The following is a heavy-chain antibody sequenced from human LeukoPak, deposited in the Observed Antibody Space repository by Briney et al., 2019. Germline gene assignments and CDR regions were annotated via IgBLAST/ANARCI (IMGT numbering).Heavy chain of an antibody. CDR2: IIPLLGTP. Sequence: SVKVSCKASGGTFTNYAISWVRQAPGQGLEWMGGIIPLLGTPNYAQKFQGRDTITADDSTSTAYMELTSLRSEDTAVYYCAEDSSMVTTRAPYYYYYLDVWGQGTTVTVSS. J-gene: IGHJ6*02. D-gene: IGHD4-17*01. CDR3: AEDSSMVTTRAPYYYYYLDV. V-gene: IGHV1-69*01. CDR1: GGTFTNYA.